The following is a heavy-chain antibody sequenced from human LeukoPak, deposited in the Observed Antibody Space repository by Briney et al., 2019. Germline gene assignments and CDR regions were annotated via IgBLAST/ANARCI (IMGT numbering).Heavy chain of an antibody. CDR3: ARVNSGSSGSYYFDY. V-gene: IGHV4-34*01. CDR1: GGSLSVYY. CDR2: INHSGST. Sequence: SETLSLTCAVYGGSLSVYYCSWIRHPPGKGLEWIGEINHSGSTNYNPYLKSRVTISVVTSKNQYSLKLSSVTAADTAVYYYARVNSGSSGSYYFDYWGQGTLGTVSS. J-gene: IGHJ4*02. D-gene: IGHD3-22*01.